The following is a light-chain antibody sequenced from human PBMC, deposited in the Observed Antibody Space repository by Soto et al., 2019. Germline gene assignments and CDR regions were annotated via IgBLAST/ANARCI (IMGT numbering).Light chain of an antibody. CDR1: QSVTSSC. Sequence: EIVLTQSPGTLSLSPGERATLSCTASQSVTSSCLAWYQRKPGQAPRLLIHTTSIRAIDIPDRFSGSGSGTDFTLTISRLQPEDSAVYYCQQCGGSPLFSFGPGTRVDI. CDR3: QQCGGSPLFS. V-gene: IGKV3-20*01. J-gene: IGKJ3*01. CDR2: TTS.